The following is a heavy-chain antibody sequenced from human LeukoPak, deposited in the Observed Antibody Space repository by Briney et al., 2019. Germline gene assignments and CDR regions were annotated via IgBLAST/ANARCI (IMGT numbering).Heavy chain of an antibody. J-gene: IGHJ4*02. V-gene: IGHV3-30*18. CDR3: AKAQKGSGWYFDY. Sequence: PGGSLRLSCAASGFTFSSYGMHWVRQAPGKGLEWVAVISYDGSNKYYADSVKGRFTISSDNSKNTLYLQMNSLRAEDTAVYYCAKAQKGSGWYFDYWGQGTLVTVSS. CDR2: ISYDGSNK. D-gene: IGHD6-19*01. CDR1: GFTFSSYG.